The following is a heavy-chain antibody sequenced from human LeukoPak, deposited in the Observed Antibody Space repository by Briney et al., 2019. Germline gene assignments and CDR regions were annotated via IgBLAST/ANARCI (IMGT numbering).Heavy chain of an antibody. J-gene: IGHJ6*02. CDR2: IWYDGSNK. V-gene: IGHV3-33*01. D-gene: IGHD3-3*01. CDR1: GFTFSSYG. Sequence: GRSLRLSCAASGFTFSSYGMHWVRQAPGKGLEWVAVIWYDGSNKYCADSVKGRFTISRDNSKNTLYLQMNSLRAEDTAVFYCARGDFWSAYYYYYGMDVWGQGTTVTVSS. CDR3: ARGDFWSAYYYYYGMDV.